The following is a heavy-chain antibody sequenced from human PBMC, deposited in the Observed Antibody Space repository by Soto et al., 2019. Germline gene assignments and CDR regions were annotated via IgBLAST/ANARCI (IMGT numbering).Heavy chain of an antibody. D-gene: IGHD3-22*01. CDR3: ATVPTYYYDRSGYANAFDM. CDR2: IYYSGST. V-gene: IGHV4-30-4*01. Sequence: PSETLSLTCTVSGGSINSGDYYWSWIRQPPGKGLEWIGYIYYSGSTYHNPSLKSRINISVDTSKNQFSLKLSSVTAADTAVYYCATVPTYYYDRSGYANAFDMWGQGTMGTVS. J-gene: IGHJ3*02. CDR1: GGSINSGDYY.